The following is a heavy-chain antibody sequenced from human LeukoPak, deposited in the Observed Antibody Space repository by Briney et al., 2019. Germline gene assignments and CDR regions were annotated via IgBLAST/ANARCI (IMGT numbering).Heavy chain of an antibody. CDR2: IYYSGST. V-gene: IGHV4-59*01. J-gene: IGHJ3*02. D-gene: IGHD6-19*01. Sequence: PSETLSLTCTVSGGSISSYYWSWIRQPPGKGLEWIGYIYYSGSTNYNPSLKSRVTISVDTSKNQFSLKLSSVTAADTAVYYCARAKQWLVHDAFDIWGQGTTVTVSS. CDR1: GGSISSYY. CDR3: ARAKQWLVHDAFDI.